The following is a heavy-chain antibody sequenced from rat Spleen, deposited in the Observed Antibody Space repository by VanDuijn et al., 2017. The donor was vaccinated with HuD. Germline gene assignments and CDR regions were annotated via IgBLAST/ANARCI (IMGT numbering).Heavy chain of an antibody. J-gene: IGHJ2*01. CDR2: ITNTGGST. CDR1: GFTFSSFW. D-gene: IGHD1-9*01. Sequence: EVQLVESGGGLVQPGRSLKLSCVTSGFTFSSFWMYWIRQAPGKGLEWVSSITNTGGSTYYPDSVKGRFTISRDNAKSTLYLQMNSLRSEDTATYYCVRHGYTRYYFDYWGQGVMVTVSS. V-gene: IGHV5-31*01. CDR3: VRHGYTRYYFDY.